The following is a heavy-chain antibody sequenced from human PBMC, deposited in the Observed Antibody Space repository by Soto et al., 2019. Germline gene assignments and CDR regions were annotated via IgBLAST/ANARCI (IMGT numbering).Heavy chain of an antibody. Sequence: SETLSLTCAVSGGSIISGGYSWSWIRQPPGKGLQWIGHIYEGGNTYYTPSLESRVAISTDKSKNQFSLRLSSVTAADTAVYYCARATQLGQRDYSYCGMDVWGQGNTVTVYS. V-gene: IGHV4-30-2*01. CDR3: ARATQLGQRDYSYCGMDV. J-gene: IGHJ6*02. CDR2: IYEGGNT. CDR1: GGSIISGGYS. D-gene: IGHD2-2*01.